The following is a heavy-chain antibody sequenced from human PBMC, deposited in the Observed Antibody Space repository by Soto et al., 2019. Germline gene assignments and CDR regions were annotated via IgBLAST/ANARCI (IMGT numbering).Heavy chain of an antibody. Sequence: GGSLRLSCAASGFPFGTYGMHWVRQAPGKGLEWVAVISYDGTNTQYADAVKGRFSISRDNSKNTLYLQMNSLRTEDTALYYCAKVAYIVVIPAAIELDSWGQGTLVTVSS. D-gene: IGHD2-2*01. CDR1: GFPFGTYG. CDR2: ISYDGTNT. CDR3: AKVAYIVVIPAAIELDS. J-gene: IGHJ4*02. V-gene: IGHV3-30*18.